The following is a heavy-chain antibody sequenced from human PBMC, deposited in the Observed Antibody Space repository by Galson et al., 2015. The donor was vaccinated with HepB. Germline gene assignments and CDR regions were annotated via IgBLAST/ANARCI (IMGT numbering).Heavy chain of an antibody. CDR2: ISYDGSNK. CDR3: ARDRSAPLWFGDPEGLVLGY. J-gene: IGHJ4*02. CDR1: GFAFSSYA. V-gene: IGHV3-30*04. D-gene: IGHD3-10*01. Sequence: SLRLSCAAFGFAFSSYAMHWVRQAPGKGLEWVAVISYDGSNKYYAYSVKGRFTISRDNSKNTLYLQMNSLRAEGTAVYYCARDRSAPLWFGDPEGLVLGYWGQGTLGTVSS.